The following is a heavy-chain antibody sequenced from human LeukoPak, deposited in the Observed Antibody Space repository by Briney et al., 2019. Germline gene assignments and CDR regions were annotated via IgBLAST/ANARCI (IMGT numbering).Heavy chain of an antibody. V-gene: IGHV3-53*01. Sequence: PGGSLRLSCAASGFTVTTKTMAWVRQAPWRGLEWVSVFYSPGSTYYADSVHGRFTISRDTSLNTLFLQMNSLRVEDTAVYYCASARESCIGSTCYEYFHHWGQGTPLRVSS. CDR3: ASARESCIGSTCYEYFHH. J-gene: IGHJ1*01. CDR2: FYSPGST. D-gene: IGHD3-22*01. CDR1: GFTVTTKT.